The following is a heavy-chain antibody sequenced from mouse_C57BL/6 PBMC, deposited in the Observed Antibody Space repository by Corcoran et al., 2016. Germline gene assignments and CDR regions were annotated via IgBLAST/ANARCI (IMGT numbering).Heavy chain of an antibody. CDR3: ARISSSPLYAMYY. V-gene: IGHV1-81*01. J-gene: IGHJ4*01. CDR1: GYTFTSYG. CDR2: IYPRSGNT. Sequence: QVQLQQSGAELARPGGSVKLSCKASGYTFTSYGISWVKQRTGQGLEWIGEIYPRSGNTYYNEKFKGKATLTADKSFSTAYMELRSLTSEDSAVYFCARISSSPLYAMYYWGQGTSVTVSS. D-gene: IGHD1-3*01.